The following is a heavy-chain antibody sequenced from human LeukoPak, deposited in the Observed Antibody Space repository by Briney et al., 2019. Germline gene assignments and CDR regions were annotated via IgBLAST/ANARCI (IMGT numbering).Heavy chain of an antibody. J-gene: IGHJ4*02. CDR2: IWYDGSNK. D-gene: IGHD5/OR15-5a*01. Sequence: PGGSLRLSCAASGFTFSSYGMHWVRQAPGRGLEWVAVIWYDGSNKYYADSVKGRFTISRDNSKNTLYLQMNSLRAEDTALYYCAKVRYVVYYFDSWGQGTLVTVSS. CDR1: GFTFSSYG. V-gene: IGHV3-33*06. CDR3: AKVRYVVYYFDS.